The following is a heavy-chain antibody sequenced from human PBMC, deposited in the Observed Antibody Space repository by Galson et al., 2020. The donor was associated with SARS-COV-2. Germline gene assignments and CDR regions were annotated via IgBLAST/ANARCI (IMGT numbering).Heavy chain of an antibody. J-gene: IGHJ4*02. Sequence: ASETLSLTCGVSGGSINSSNWWRWVRQSPGKGLEWIGEINLTGKTNYNPSLKGRAIISLDKSKNQVSLKVSSVTAADTALYFCAKTDLAYVLADYWGQGTLVTVFS. V-gene: IGHV4-4*02. CDR2: INLTGKT. CDR3: AKTDLAYVLADY. D-gene: IGHD3-16*01. CDR1: GGSINSSNW.